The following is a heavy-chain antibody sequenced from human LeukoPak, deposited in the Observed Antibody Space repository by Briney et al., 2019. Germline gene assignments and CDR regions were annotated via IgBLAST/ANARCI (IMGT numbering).Heavy chain of an antibody. CDR3: ARDGGYGDYYFDY. J-gene: IGHJ4*02. CDR2: INPSGGST. D-gene: IGHD4-17*01. CDR1: GYTFTSYY. V-gene: IGHV1-46*01. Sequence: GASVKVSCKASGYTFTSYYMHWVRQAPGQGLEWMGIINPSGGSTSYAQKFQGRVTMTRGMSTSTVYMEMSSLSSEDTAVYYCARDGGYGDYYFDYWGQGTLVTVSS.